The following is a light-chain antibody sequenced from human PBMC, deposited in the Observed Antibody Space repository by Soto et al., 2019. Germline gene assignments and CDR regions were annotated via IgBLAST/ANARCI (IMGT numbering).Light chain of an antibody. J-gene: IGLJ1*01. CDR1: SSDVGGYNY. CDR3: SSYAGSNKSV. V-gene: IGLV2-8*01. CDR2: EVS. Sequence: LTQPPSASGSPGQSVTISCTGTSSDVGGYNYVSWYQQHPGKAPKLMIYEVSKRPSGVPDRFSGSKSGNTASLTVSGLQPEDEADYYCSSYAGSNKSVFGTGTKAPS.